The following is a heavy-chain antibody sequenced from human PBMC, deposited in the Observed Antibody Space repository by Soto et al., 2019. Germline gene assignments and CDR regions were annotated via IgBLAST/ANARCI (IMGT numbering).Heavy chain of an antibody. CDR3: AGRPDCSSTLCYYWFDP. Sequence: EVQLLESGGGLVQPGGSLRLSCAASGFTFSSYAMSWVRQAPGKGLEWVSAISGSGGSTYYADSVKGRFPISKDNSKNTLYLQRHSLRAEYTAVYYCAGRPDCSSTLCYYWFDPWGQGTLVTVSS. CDR2: ISGSGGST. CDR1: GFTFSSYA. J-gene: IGHJ5*02. V-gene: IGHV3-23*01. D-gene: IGHD2-2*01.